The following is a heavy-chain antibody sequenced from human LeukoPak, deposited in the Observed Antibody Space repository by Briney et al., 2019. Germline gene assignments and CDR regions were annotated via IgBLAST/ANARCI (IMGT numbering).Heavy chain of an antibody. Sequence: QPGGSLRLSCVASGFIVSNNYLNWVRQAPGKGLEWLSIIYVDNNVYYADSVKGRFTISRDTSRNTVYLQMNSLRAEDTAVYYCAKGYSGSSPDYWGQGTLVTVSS. D-gene: IGHD1-26*01. CDR1: GFIVSNNY. CDR2: IYVDNNV. CDR3: AKGYSGSSPDY. V-gene: IGHV3-66*02. J-gene: IGHJ4*02.